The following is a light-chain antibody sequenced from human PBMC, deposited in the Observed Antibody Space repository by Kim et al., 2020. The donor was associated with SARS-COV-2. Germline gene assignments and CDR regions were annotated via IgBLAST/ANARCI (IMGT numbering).Light chain of an antibody. V-gene: IGKV1-27*01. CDR3: QNYNSAPCT. CDR1: QGITNY. CDR2: SAS. Sequence: ASVGDSVTIPCRASQGITNYLAWYQQKPGKVPKLLIYSASTLQSGVPSRFSGSGSGTDLTLTISSLQPEDVATYYCQNYNSAPCTFGQGTKVDIK. J-gene: IGKJ1*01.